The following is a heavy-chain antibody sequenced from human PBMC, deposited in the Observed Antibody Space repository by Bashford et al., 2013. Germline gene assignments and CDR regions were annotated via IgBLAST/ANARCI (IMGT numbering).Heavy chain of an antibody. CDR1: GGTFSSYA. CDR2: IIPILGIA. V-gene: IGHV1-69*10. J-gene: IGHJ5*02. CDR3: ARVSYDFWSGYLGWFDP. Sequence: VASVKVSCKASGGTFSSYAISWVRQAPGQGLEWMGGIIPILGIANYAQKFQGRVTITADKSTSTAYMELSSLRSEDTAVYYCARVSYDFWSGYLGWFDPWGQGTLVTVSS. D-gene: IGHD3-3*01.